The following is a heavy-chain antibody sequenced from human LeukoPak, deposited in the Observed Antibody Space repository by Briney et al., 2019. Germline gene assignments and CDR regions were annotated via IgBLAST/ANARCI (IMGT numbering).Heavy chain of an antibody. CDR1: GFTFSSYA. J-gene: IGHJ4*02. CDR3: AKWAVSGRGFDY. V-gene: IGHV3-23*01. Sequence: GGSLRLSCAASGFTFSSYATSWVRQAPGQGLEWVSDITGSGGSTHYADSVKGRFTISRDNSKNTLYLQMNSLRAEDTAVYYCAKWAVSGRGFDYWGQGTLVTVSS. D-gene: IGHD6-19*01. CDR2: ITGSGGST.